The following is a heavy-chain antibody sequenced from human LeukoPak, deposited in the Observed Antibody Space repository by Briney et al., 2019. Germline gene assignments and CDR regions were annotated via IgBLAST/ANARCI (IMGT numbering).Heavy chain of an antibody. D-gene: IGHD6-13*01. CDR1: GFTFSSYS. CDR2: ISSSSSYI. CDR3: ARLTQATIAAAGSDY. J-gene: IGHJ4*02. V-gene: IGHV3-21*01. Sequence: GGSLRLSCAASGFTFSSYSMNWVRQAPGKGLEWVSSISSSSSYIYYADSVKGRFTISRDNAKNSLYLQMNSLRAEDTAVYYCARLTQATIAAAGSDYWGQGTLVTVSS.